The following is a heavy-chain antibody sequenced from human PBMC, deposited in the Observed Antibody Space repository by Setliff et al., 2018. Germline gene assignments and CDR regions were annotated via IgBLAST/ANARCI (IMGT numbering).Heavy chain of an antibody. Sequence: GGSLRLSCTTSNFPFSAAWMSWVRRGPGKGLEWVGRIKSKSDGETIDYAAPVEGRFTISRDDSRNTLSLQMNSLKTEDTAVYYCTTGATIWGQGTMVTVSS. CDR2: IKSKSDGETI. J-gene: IGHJ3*02. V-gene: IGHV3-15*01. CDR1: NFPFSAAW. CDR3: TTGATI.